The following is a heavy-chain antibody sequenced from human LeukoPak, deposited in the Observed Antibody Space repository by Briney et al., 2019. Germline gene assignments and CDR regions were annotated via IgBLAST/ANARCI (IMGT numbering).Heavy chain of an antibody. CDR2: VPYDGSNK. J-gene: IGHJ4*02. Sequence: GGSLRLSCAASGFTFSHHGMHWVRQAPGKGLEWVAVVPYDGSNKYYADSVKGRLTISRENSKNRLYLQMNSLRAEDTAVYYCARAEGYGGELDSWGQGTLVTVSS. D-gene: IGHD4-23*01. V-gene: IGHV3-30*19. CDR1: GFTFSHHG. CDR3: ARAEGYGGELDS.